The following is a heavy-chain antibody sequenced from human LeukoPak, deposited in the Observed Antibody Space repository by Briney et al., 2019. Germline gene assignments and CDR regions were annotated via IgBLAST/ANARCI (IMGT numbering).Heavy chain of an antibody. Sequence: GGSLRLSCAASGFTFTSYEMNCVRQAPGKGLEWVSSISSSSGSIYYADSLKGRFTISRDNAKNSLYLQMDSLRAEDTAVYYCARDTTYCGGGCYSLTDYWGQGTLVSVSS. CDR2: ISSSSGSI. D-gene: IGHD2-21*02. J-gene: IGHJ4*02. CDR3: ARDTTYCGGGCYSLTDY. V-gene: IGHV3-21*01. CDR1: GFTFTSYE.